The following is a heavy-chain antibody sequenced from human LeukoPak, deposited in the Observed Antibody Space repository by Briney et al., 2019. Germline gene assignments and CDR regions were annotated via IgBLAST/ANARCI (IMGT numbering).Heavy chain of an antibody. CDR1: GFTFTSYA. CDR2: ISYDGSNK. Sequence: GGSLRLSCAASGFTFTSYAMHWVRQAPGKGLEWVAVISYDGSNKYYADSVKGRFTISRDNSKNTLYVQMNSLRAEDTAVYYCARGAWEGYCSGGSCYALLNLDVWGKGTTVTVSS. D-gene: IGHD2-15*01. V-gene: IGHV3-30*01. J-gene: IGHJ6*04. CDR3: ARGAWEGYCSGGSCYALLNLDV.